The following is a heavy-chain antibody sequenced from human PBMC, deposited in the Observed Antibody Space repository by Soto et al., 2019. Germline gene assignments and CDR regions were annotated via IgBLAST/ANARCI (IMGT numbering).Heavy chain of an antibody. CDR3: ASVRIVGAREIDF. CDR2: ISGYNGDI. CDR1: GYTFNRHG. D-gene: IGHD1-26*01. J-gene: IGHJ4*02. V-gene: IGHV1-18*04. Sequence: QVHLVQSGGEVKKPGASVKVSCKASGYTFNRHGITWVRQAPGQGLEWMGWISGYNGDINYEQKFQGRVTLSSDTLTSTVYLELKGLRFDDTAVYYCASVRIVGAREIDFWGQGTLVTVSS.